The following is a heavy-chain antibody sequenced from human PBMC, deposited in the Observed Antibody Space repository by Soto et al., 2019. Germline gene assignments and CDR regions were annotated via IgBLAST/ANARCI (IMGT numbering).Heavy chain of an antibody. CDR1: GFTFSTSG. Sequence: ESGGGVVQPGTSLRLSCATSGFTFSTSGMHWVRQAPGKGLEWVAMISHDGSVTYYTDSVQGRFTISRDTPKNTLYLQMNSLRAEDTAIYYCAKDWGSSGWYNWFDPWGQGTRVTVS. CDR3: AKDWGSSGWYNWFDP. V-gene: IGHV3-30*18. D-gene: IGHD6-13*01. CDR2: ISHDGSVT. J-gene: IGHJ5*02.